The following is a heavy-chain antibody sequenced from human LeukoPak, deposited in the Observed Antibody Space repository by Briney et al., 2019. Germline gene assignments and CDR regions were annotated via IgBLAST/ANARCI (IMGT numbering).Heavy chain of an antibody. CDR2: IYYSGST. D-gene: IGHD1-1*01. CDR3: ARRGQLDALLDY. Sequence: SETLSLTCTVSGGSVSSGTYYWGWIRQPPGKGLEWIGSIYYSGSTYYNPSLKSRVTISVDTSKNQFSLKLSSVTAADTAVYYCARRGQLDALLDYWGQGTLVTVSS. V-gene: IGHV4-39*01. J-gene: IGHJ4*02. CDR1: GGSVSSGTYY.